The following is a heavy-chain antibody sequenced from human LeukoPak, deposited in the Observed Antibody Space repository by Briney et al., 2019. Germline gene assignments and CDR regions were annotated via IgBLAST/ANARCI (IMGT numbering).Heavy chain of an antibody. D-gene: IGHD3-22*01. V-gene: IGHV1-2*06. CDR1: GYTFTDYY. J-gene: IGHJ4*02. CDR2: INPNSGGT. Sequence: ASVKVSCKASGYTFTDYYMHWVRQAPGQGLEWMGRINPNSGGTNYAQKFQGRVTMTRDTSISTACMELSTLRSDDTAVYHCARVGYYDSSGYYDYWGQGTLVTVSS. CDR3: ARVGYYDSSGYYDY.